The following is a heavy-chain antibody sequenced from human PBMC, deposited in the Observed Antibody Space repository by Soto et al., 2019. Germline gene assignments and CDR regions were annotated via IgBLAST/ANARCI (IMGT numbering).Heavy chain of an antibody. CDR3: VKNKGIGSDFEY. V-gene: IGHV3-23*01. CDR2: ISHTGGTT. J-gene: IGHJ4*02. CDR1: GFTFSNYA. D-gene: IGHD6-19*01. Sequence: EVQLWESGGGLVQPGGSLRLSCAASGFTFSNYAMSWVRHAPGTGLEWVSAISHTGGTTYYTDSVKGRFTISRDNSKNTLYLQMNSQRPEDTAEYYCVKNKGIGSDFEYWGQGTLVTVSS.